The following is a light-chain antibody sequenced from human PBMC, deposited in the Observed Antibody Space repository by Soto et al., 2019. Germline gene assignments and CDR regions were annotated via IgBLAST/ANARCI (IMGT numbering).Light chain of an antibody. J-gene: IGKJ2*01. CDR2: GAS. CDR3: QQYNNWLRRT. Sequence: EIVMTQSPATLSVSPGERATLSCRASQSVSSNLAWYQQKPGQAPRLLIYGASTRATGIPARFSGSGSETEFTLTISSLQSEDFAVYYCQQYNNWLRRTFGQGTKLEIK. V-gene: IGKV3-15*01. CDR1: QSVSSN.